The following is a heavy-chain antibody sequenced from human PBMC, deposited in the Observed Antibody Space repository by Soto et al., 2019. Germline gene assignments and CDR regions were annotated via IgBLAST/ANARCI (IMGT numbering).Heavy chain of an antibody. Sequence: SETLSLTCAVYGGSFSGYYWSWIRQPPGKGLEWIGEINHSGSTNYNPSLKSRVTISVDTSKNQFSLKLSSVTAADTAVYYCARKRANSIHGRNWFDPWGQGNLVTVSS. V-gene: IGHV4-34*01. D-gene: IGHD3-22*01. CDR3: ARKRANSIHGRNWFDP. CDR2: INHSGST. CDR1: GGSFSGYY. J-gene: IGHJ5*02.